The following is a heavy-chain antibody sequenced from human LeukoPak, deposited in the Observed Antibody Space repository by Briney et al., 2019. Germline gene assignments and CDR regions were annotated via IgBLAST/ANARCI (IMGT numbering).Heavy chain of an antibody. D-gene: IGHD3-16*01. J-gene: IGHJ4*02. V-gene: IGHV3-43*01. CDR3: ARDIRGNYFDS. CDR1: GFIFDDSL. CDR2: ISRDGSTP. Sequence: GGSLRLSCVASGFIFDDSLMHWVRQAPGKGLEWISLISRDGSTPYYADSVKGRFTTSRDNSKNSLFLQMNSLTPEDTAVYYCARDIRGNYFDSWGQGTLVTVSS.